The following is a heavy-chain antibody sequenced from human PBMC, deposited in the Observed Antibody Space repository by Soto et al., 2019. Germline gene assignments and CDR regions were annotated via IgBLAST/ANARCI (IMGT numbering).Heavy chain of an antibody. V-gene: IGHV3-23*01. CDR3: TSKVPGSTTRPDYWYFDL. D-gene: IGHD3-10*01. Sequence: EVQLLESGGGLVQPGGSLRLSCAASGFTFISYAMNWVRQAPGKGLQWVSAISGGGDATFYADSVKGRFTISRDNSRNTVTLQMDSLGADHTAVYYCTSKVPGSTTRPDYWYFDLWGRGTLVTVSS. J-gene: IGHJ2*01. CDR1: GFTFISYA. CDR2: ISGGGDAT.